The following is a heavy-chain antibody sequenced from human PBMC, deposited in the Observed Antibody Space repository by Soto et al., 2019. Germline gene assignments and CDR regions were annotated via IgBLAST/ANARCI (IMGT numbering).Heavy chain of an antibody. V-gene: IGHV1-2*02. CDR1: GYTFTGFY. Sequence: QVQLVQSGAEVKKPGASVKVSCKASGYTFTGFYIHWVRQAPGQGLEWMGWINPNSGGTNFAQTFQGRVTMTRDTSISTAFMELSRLRSDATAVFYGARGLVGYDSLDYWGQGNLVTVSS. J-gene: IGHJ4*02. CDR2: INPNSGGT. D-gene: IGHD5-12*01. CDR3: ARGLVGYDSLDY.